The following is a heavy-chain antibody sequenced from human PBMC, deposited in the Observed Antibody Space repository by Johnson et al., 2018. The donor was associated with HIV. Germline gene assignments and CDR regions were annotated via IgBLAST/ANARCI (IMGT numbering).Heavy chain of an antibody. J-gene: IGHJ3*02. Sequence: QVQLVESGGGLVKPGGSLRLSCAASGFTFSSYAMHWVRQAPGKGLEYVSAISSNGGSTYYADSVKGRFTISRDNSKNTLYLQMNSLRAEDTAVYYCAKDVVVTPPSDAFDIWGQGTMVTVSS. CDR1: GFTFSSYA. V-gene: IGHV3-64*04. CDR2: ISSNGGST. D-gene: IGHD2-21*02. CDR3: AKDVVVTPPSDAFDI.